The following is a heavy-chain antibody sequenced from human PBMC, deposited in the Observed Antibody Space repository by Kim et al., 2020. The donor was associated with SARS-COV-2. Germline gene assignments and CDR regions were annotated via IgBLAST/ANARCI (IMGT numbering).Heavy chain of an antibody. Sequence: GGSLRLSCVASGFTFTDYAMHWVRQAPGKGLEWLTVISYDGKNTYYRDSVKGRFTVSRDDSQNTIHLQMTTLRPEDTAVYYCAKGNGYCSSGTCYANVWGQGTRVTVSS. CDR3: AKGNGYCSSGTCYANV. CDR2: ISYDGKNT. CDR1: GFTFTDYA. J-gene: IGHJ4*02. V-gene: IGHV3-30*18. D-gene: IGHD2-15*01.